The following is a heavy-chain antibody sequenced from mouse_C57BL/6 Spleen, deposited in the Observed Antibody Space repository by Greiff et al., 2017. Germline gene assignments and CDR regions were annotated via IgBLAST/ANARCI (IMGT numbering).Heavy chain of an antibody. J-gene: IGHJ2*01. CDR3: TPIYGNYFDY. CDR1: GFTFSNYW. Sequence: EVQGVESGGGLVQPGGSMKLSCVASGFTFSNYWMNWVRQSPEKGLEWVAQLRLKSDNYATHYAESVKGRFTISRDDSKSSVYLQMNNLRAEDTGIYYGTPIYGNYFDYWGQGTTLTVSS. CDR2: LRLKSDNYAT. D-gene: IGHD2-1*01. V-gene: IGHV6-3*01.